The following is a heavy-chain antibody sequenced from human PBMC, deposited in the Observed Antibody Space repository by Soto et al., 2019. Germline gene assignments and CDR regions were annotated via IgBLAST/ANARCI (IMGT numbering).Heavy chain of an antibody. CDR3: APLSVSLSGPYGIHV. J-gene: IGHJ6*02. CDR1: GGSISSSSYY. V-gene: IGHV4-39*01. Sequence: SETLSLTCTVSGGSISSSSYYWGWIRQPPGKGLEWIGSIYYSGSTYYNPSLKSRVTISVDTSKNQFSLKLSSVTASDTAVYYCAPLSVSLSGPYGIHVWGQGTTVTVSS. D-gene: IGHD2-15*01. CDR2: IYYSGST.